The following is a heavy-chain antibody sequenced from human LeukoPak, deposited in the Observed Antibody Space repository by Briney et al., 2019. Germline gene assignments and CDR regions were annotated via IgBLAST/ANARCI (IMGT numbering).Heavy chain of an antibody. D-gene: IGHD3-16*01. J-gene: IGHJ4*02. CDR3: ARVGSFGGVIHFDY. CDR1: GFTFSDYY. CDR2: ISSSGSTI. V-gene: IGHV3-11*04. Sequence: GALRLSCAASGFTFSDYYMSWIRPAPGKGLEWVSYISSSGSTIYYADSVKGRFTISRDNAKNSLYLQMNSLRAEDTAVYYCARVGSFGGVIHFDYWGQGTLVTVSS.